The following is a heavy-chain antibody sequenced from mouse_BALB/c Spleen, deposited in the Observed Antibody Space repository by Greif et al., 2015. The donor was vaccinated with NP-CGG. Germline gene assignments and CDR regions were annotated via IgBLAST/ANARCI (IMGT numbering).Heavy chain of an antibody. J-gene: IGHJ2*01. CDR3: ASLDGY. CDR2: ISDGGSHT. V-gene: IGHV5-4*02. CDR1: GFTFSDYY. D-gene: IGHD2-3*01. Sequence: EVKLMESGGGLVKPGGSLKLSCAASGFTFSDYYMYWVRQTPEKRLEWVATISDGGSHTYYPDSVKGRFTISRDNAKNNLYLQMSSLKSEDTAMYYCASLDGYWGQGTTLTVSS.